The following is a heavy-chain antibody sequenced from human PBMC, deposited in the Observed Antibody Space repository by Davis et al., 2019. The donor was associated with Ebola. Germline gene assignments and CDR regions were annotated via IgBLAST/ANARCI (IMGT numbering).Heavy chain of an antibody. CDR2: ISAYNGHT. CDR1: GYTFNSHG. CDR3: ARGRNGGWDFDY. D-gene: IGHD6-19*01. V-gene: IGHV1-18*01. Sequence: ASVKVSCKASGYTFNSHGISWVRQAPGQGLEWMAWISAYNGHTNYAQKFQGRLTLTTDTSTSTVYMELRSLTSDDTAEYYCARGRNGGWDFDYWGQGTQVAVSS. J-gene: IGHJ4*02.